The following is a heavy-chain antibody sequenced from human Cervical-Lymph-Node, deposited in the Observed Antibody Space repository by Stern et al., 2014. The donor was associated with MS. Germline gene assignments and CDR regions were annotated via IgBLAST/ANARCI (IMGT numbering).Heavy chain of an antibody. CDR1: GYTFTGYY. V-gene: IGHV1-2*02. Sequence: VQLVESGAEVKKPGASVKVSCKASGYTFTGYYIHWVRQAPGQGLEWLGCINPNSDVTNYAQKFQGRLTMTRDTSISSAYMELSSLTSDDTAVYYCARAYGSGSYPYFNYWGQGTLVTVAS. CDR3: ARAYGSGSYPYFNY. J-gene: IGHJ4*02. CDR2: INPNSDVT. D-gene: IGHD3-10*01.